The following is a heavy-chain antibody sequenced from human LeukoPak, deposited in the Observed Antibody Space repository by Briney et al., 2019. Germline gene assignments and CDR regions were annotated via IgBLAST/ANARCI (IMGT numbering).Heavy chain of an antibody. Sequence: SETLSLTCTVSGGSISSGGYYWSWIRQHPGKGLEWIGYIYYSGSTYYNPSLKSRVTISVDTSKNQFSLELSSVTAADTAVYYCARAAGYCSSTSCYEYYYYYGMDVWGQGTTVTVSS. V-gene: IGHV4-31*03. D-gene: IGHD2-2*01. J-gene: IGHJ6*02. CDR3: ARAAGYCSSTSCYEYYYYYGMDV. CDR1: GGSISSGGYY. CDR2: IYYSGST.